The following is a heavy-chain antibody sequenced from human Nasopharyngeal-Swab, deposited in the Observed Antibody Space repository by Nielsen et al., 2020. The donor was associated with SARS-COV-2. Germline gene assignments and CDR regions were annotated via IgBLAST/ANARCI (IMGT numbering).Heavy chain of an antibody. CDR3: ARDRCSSTSCYYYYYMDV. J-gene: IGHJ6*03. Sequence: SLRLSCAASGFTFSSYGMHWVRQAPGKGLEWVAVIWYDGSNKYYADSVKGRFTISRDNSKNTLYLQMNSLRAEDTAVYYCARDRCSSTSCYYYYYMDVWGKGTTVTVSS. CDR2: IWYDGSNK. V-gene: IGHV3-33*01. D-gene: IGHD2-2*01. CDR1: GFTFSSYG.